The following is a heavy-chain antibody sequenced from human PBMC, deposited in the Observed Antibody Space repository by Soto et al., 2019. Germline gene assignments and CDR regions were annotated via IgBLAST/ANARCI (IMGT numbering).Heavy chain of an antibody. CDR1: GGSFSGYY. V-gene: IGHV4-34*01. D-gene: IGHD2-2*01. CDR2: INHSGST. Sequence: QVQLQQWGAGLLKPSETLSLTCAVYGGSFSGYYWSWIRQPPGKGLECIGEINHSGSTNYNPSLKSRDTISVDTSKNQFYLKLSSVAAADTAVYYCARASSEDIVVVPAAICESWGQGTLVTVSS. CDR3: ARASSEDIVVVPAAICES. J-gene: IGHJ5*02.